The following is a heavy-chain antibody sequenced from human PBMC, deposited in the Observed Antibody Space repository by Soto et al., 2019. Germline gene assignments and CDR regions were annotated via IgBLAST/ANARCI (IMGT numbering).Heavy chain of an antibody. J-gene: IGHJ4*02. CDR3: TRVGRYYGDYPNFDY. V-gene: IGHV4-59*01. Sequence: PSETLSLTCTFSGSSISPFYWSWIRQPPGKGLEWIGYIYYTGSTKYNPSLKSRVTLSLGTSRNQLSPKLNPVTAADTAVYYCTRVGRYYGDYPNFDYWGPGTLVTVSS. CDR1: GSSISPFY. D-gene: IGHD4-17*01. CDR2: IYYTGST.